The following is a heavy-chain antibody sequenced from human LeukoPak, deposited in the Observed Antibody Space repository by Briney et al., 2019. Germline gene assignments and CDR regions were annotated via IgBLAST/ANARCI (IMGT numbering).Heavy chain of an antibody. CDR1: GFTFSSYA. V-gene: IGHV3-30*04. CDR2: ISYDGSNK. J-gene: IGHJ4*02. Sequence: GGSLRLSCAASGFTFSSYAMHWVRQAPGKGLEGVAVISYDGSNKYYADSVKGRFTISRDNSKNTLYLQTNSLRAEDTAVYYCARGRLDYYDSSGYYFDYWGQGTLVTVSS. CDR3: ARGRLDYYDSSGYYFDY. D-gene: IGHD3-22*01.